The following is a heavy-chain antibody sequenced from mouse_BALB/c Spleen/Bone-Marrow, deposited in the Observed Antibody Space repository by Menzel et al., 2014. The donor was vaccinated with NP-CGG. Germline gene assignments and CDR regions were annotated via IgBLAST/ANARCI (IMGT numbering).Heavy chain of an antibody. CDR3: TRDGKGNYDYAMDY. CDR2: SSSGGSYT. V-gene: IGHV5-6-4*01. J-gene: IGHJ4*01. Sequence: EVHLVESGGGLVQPGGSLKLSCAASGFTFSSYIMSWVRQSPEKRLEWVAESSSGGSYTYYPDSVKGRFTISRDNAKNTLYLQMSSLKSEDTAMYYCTRDGKGNYDYAMDYWGQGTSVTVSS. D-gene: IGHD2-1*01. CDR1: GFTFSSYI.